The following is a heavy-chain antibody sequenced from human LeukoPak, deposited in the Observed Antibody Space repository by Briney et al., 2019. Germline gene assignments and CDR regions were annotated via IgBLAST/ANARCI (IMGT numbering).Heavy chain of an antibody. V-gene: IGHV3-33*03. CDR1: GFTFSNYG. D-gene: IGHD6-6*01. CDR2: ISFDGSQK. J-gene: IGHJ6*03. Sequence: GGSLRLSCAASGFTFSNYGMHWVRQAPGKGLGWVALISFDGSQKYYADSVKGRFTISRDNAKNSLYLQMNSLRAEDTAVYYCATYSSSSYYYMDVWGKGTTVTVSS. CDR3: ATYSSSSYYYMDV.